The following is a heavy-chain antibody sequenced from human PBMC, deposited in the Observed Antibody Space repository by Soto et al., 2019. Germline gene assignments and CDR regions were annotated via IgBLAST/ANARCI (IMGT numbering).Heavy chain of an antibody. CDR2: ISGSGGRT. D-gene: IGHD3-16*01. V-gene: IGHV3-23*01. J-gene: IGHJ3*02. CDR3: AKGGYYSLFDI. Sequence: GGTLRLSCVASGFPFSSYAMSWVRQTPGKGLEWVSGISGSGGRTYYADSVKGRFTISRDNSNNTLSLQMHILRVEDTAVYFCAKGGYYSLFDIWGQGTVVTVSS. CDR1: GFPFSSYA.